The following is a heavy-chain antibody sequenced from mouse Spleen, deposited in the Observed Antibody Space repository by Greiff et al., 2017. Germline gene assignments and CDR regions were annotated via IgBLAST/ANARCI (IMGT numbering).Heavy chain of an antibody. J-gene: IGHJ3*01. V-gene: IGHV5-6-2*01. CDR3: ARQEGAYYGSFFAY. Sequence: DVKLVESGGGLVKLGGSLKLSCAASGFTFSSYYMSWVRQTPEKRLELVAAINSNGGSTYYPDTVKGRFTISRDNAKNTLYLQMSSLKSEDTALYYCARQEGAYYGSFFAYWGQGTLVTVSA. D-gene: IGHD2-10*01. CDR2: INSNGGST. CDR1: GFTFSSYY.